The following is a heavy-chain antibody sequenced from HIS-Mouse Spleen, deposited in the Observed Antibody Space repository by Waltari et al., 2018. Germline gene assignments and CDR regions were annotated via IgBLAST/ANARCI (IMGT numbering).Heavy chain of an antibody. J-gene: IGHJ4*02. V-gene: IGHV2-5*01. CDR3: AHWVNGYSYGSGFDY. D-gene: IGHD5-18*01. CDR1: GLLLSTSGLG. CDR2: IYWNDDK. Sequence: QITLKESGHTLVKPTQTLTLTCTFSGLLLSTSGLGVGWIRQPPGRALEWLALIYWNDDKRYSPSLKSRLTITKDTSKNQVVLTMTNMDPVDTATYYCAHWVNGYSYGSGFDYWGQGTLVTVSS.